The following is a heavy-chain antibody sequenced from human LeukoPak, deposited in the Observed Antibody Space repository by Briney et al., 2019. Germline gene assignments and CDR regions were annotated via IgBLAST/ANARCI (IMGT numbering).Heavy chain of an antibody. CDR2: MNPKSGNT. Sequence: ASVKVSCKASGYTFTSYDINWARQAPGQGLEWMGWMNPKSGNTGYAQKFQGRVTMTRDTSISTAYMELSSLRSEDTAVYYCARVTGSIDYWGQGTLVTVSS. J-gene: IGHJ4*02. V-gene: IGHV1-8*01. CDR1: GYTFTSYD. CDR3: ARVTGSIDY. D-gene: IGHD1-26*01.